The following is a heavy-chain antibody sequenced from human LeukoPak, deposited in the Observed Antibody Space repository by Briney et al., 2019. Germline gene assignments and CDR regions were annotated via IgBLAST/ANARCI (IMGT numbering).Heavy chain of an antibody. J-gene: IGHJ4*02. CDR3: AKDRDSTFDY. CDR2: IRYDGSNK. CDR1: GFAFSSYG. Sequence: GGSLRLSCAASGFAFSSYGMHWVRQAPGKGLEWVAFIRYDGSNKYYADSVKGRLTISRDNSKNTLYLQMNSLRAEDTAVYYCAKDRDSTFDYWGQGTLVTVSS. D-gene: IGHD6-13*01. V-gene: IGHV3-30*02.